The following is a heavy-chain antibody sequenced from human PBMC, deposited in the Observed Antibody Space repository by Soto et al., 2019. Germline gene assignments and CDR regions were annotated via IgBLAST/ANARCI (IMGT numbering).Heavy chain of an antibody. J-gene: IGHJ4*02. CDR1: DGNSSSGGCH. Sequence: SETLPLTWTVSDGNSSSGGCHWISISQPPGKGLEWIGYIYYSGSTYYNPSLKSRVTISVDTSKNQFSLKLSSVTAADTAVYYCARWGYCSGGSCYYRNPGLRYWGQGSLVTVSS. V-gene: IGHV4-30-4*01. D-gene: IGHD2-15*01. CDR3: ARWGYCSGGSCYYRNPGLRY. CDR2: IYYSGST.